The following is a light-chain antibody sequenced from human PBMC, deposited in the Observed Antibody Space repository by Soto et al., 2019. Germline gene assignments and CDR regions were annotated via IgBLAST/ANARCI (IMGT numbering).Light chain of an antibody. CDR1: QSISSF. CDR2: AAS. CDR3: QHSYSIPWT. J-gene: IGKJ1*01. V-gene: IGKV1-39*01. Sequence: DIQMTQSPSSLSASVGDTVTITCRASQSISSFLNWNQMKPGKAPKLLIYAASTLQSGVPSRFSGSGSGTDFTLTISSLKTEDCATYYCQHSYSIPWTFGQGTNVEIK.